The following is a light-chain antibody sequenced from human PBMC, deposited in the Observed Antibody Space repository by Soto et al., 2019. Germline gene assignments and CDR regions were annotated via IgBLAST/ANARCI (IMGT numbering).Light chain of an antibody. J-gene: IGKJ1*01. V-gene: IGKV3-20*01. CDR3: QHYDRAPMWT. CDR2: GAS. Sequence: ENVLTQSPGTLSLSPGERATLSCRASQGIGSTLAWYQQKPGQAPRLLIYGASTRATDIPARFSGSGSGTDFTLTISRLDPEDFAVYYCQHYDRAPMWTFGQGTKVDIK. CDR1: QGIGST.